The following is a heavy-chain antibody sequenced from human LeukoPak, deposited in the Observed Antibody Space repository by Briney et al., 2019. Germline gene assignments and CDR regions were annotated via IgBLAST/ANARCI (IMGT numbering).Heavy chain of an antibody. CDR3: ARGGPLVYSSSWYAY. V-gene: IGHV1-2*02. CDR2: INPNSGGT. D-gene: IGHD6-13*01. CDR1: GYTFTGYY. Sequence: ASVKVSRKASGYTFTGYYMHWVRQAPGQGLEWMGWINPNSGGTNYAQKFQGRVTMTRDTSISTAYMELSRLRSDDTAVYYCARGGPLVYSSSWYAYWGQGTLVTVSS. J-gene: IGHJ4*02.